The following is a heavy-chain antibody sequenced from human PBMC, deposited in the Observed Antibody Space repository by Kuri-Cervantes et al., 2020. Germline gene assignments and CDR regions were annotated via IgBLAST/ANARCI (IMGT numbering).Heavy chain of an antibody. CDR1: GYTFTSYG. V-gene: IGHV1-18*01. CDR2: ISAYNGNT. D-gene: IGHD1-20*01. Sequence: ASVKVSCKASGYTFTSYGISWVRQAPGQGLEWMGWISAYNGNTNYAQKLQGRVTMTEDTSTDTAYMELSSLRSEDTAVYYCATPVTGTTHFDYWGQGTLVTVSS. J-gene: IGHJ4*02. CDR3: ATPVTGTTHFDY.